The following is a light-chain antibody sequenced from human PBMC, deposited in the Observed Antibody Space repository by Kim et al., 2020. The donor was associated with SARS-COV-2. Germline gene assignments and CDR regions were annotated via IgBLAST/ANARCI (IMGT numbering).Light chain of an antibody. CDR2: DVT. CDR3: SSYSTSGAWV. CDR1: SSDIGAYNY. Sequence: GQAITLSCIGFSSDIGAYNYVSWFQQPPGKAPKLMIYDVTKWPSGISNRFSGSKSGNTASLTISGLQAEDEADYYCSSYSTSGAWVFGGGTQLTVL. J-gene: IGLJ3*02. V-gene: IGLV2-14*03.